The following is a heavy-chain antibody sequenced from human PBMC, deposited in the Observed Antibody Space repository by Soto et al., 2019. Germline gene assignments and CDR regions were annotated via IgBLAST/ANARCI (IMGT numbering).Heavy chain of an antibody. CDR3: AREENCSGGTCYSEYFHR. CDR1: GYLFTSYS. D-gene: IGHD2-15*01. CDR2: VNPSGGST. Sequence: ASVKVSCKASGYLFTSYSMHWVRLAPGQGLEWMGVVNPSGGSTKYAQNFQGRVTMTRDTSTTTIYMELSSLRSDDTAIYYCAREENCSGGTCYSEYFHRWGQGTLVTVSS. J-gene: IGHJ1*01. V-gene: IGHV1-46*01.